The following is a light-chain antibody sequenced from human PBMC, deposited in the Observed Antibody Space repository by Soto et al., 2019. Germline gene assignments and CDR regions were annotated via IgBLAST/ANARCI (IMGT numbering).Light chain of an antibody. CDR3: QQSYSAPLT. V-gene: IGKV1-39*01. J-gene: IGKJ4*01. Sequence: IQMTQSPSSLSASVGDRVTITCRASQTISTSLNWYQHKPGKAPKVLIFGASGLQSGVPSRFSGSGSGTDFTLTISSLQPEDFATYYCQQSYSAPLTFGGGTKVEIK. CDR2: GAS. CDR1: QTISTS.